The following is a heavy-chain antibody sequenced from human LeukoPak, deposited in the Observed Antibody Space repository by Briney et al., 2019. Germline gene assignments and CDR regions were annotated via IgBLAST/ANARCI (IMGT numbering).Heavy chain of an antibody. V-gene: IGHV4-34*01. Sequence: PSETLSLTCAVYGGSFSGYYWGWIRQPPGKGLEWIGEINHSGSTNYNPSLKSRVTISADTSKNQFSLKLSSVTAADTAVYYCARLQYSSSWEGFDYWGQGTLVTVSS. CDR3: ARLQYSSSWEGFDY. D-gene: IGHD6-13*01. J-gene: IGHJ4*02. CDR2: INHSGST. CDR1: GGSFSGYY.